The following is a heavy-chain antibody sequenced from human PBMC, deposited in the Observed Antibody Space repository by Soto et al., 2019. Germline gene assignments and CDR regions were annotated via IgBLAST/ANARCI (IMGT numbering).Heavy chain of an antibody. D-gene: IGHD6-13*01. J-gene: IGHJ6*02. Sequence: QLQLQESGPGLVKPSETLSLSCTVSGGSITSSFYWGWISQPPGKGLEWIGSIYGTGNTYYNPALKGRVTISADTSKNQFSLNLSSVTAADTAVYYCRSSSRYSTDVWGQGATVTLSS. CDR3: RSSSRYSTDV. V-gene: IGHV4-39*01. CDR1: GGSITSSFY. CDR2: IYGTGNT.